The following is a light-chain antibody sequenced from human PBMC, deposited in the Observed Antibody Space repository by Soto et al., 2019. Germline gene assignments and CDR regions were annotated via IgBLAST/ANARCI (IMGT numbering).Light chain of an antibody. CDR1: QDIGSS. J-gene: IGKJ1*01. CDR2: SAS. V-gene: IGKV1-16*01. Sequence: DVQMTQSPSSLSVSVGDRVTITCRASQDIGSSLGWFPQKPGKAPKSLIYSASTLQVGVPSRFSRSGSWTDFILTVSSLQPEDFATYCCQQYNPRTFGQGTNVEIK. CDR3: QQYNPRT.